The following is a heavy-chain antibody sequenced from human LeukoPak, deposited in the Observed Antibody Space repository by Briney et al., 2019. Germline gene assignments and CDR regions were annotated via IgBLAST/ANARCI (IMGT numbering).Heavy chain of an antibody. CDR3: ARLEPTYYYDSSGYFDY. J-gene: IGHJ4*02. Sequence: SSGTPSLTCAVSGGSINRDNWWTWVRQPPGKGLEWIGEVYYTGNTHYNPSLQSRVTISVDKSKNQFSLDLSSVTAADTAVYYCARLEPTYYYDSSGYFDYWGQGTLVTVSS. D-gene: IGHD3-22*01. V-gene: IGHV4-4*02. CDR2: VYYTGNT. CDR1: GGSINRDNW.